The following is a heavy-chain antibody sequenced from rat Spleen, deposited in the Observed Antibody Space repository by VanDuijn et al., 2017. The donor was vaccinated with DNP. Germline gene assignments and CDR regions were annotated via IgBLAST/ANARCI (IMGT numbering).Heavy chain of an antibody. J-gene: IGHJ2*01. Sequence: EVQLVESGGGLVQPGRSLKLSCAASGFTFSNYYMAWVRQAPTKGLEWVASITNSGGSTYYRDSVKGRFTISRDNAKSTLYLQMDSLRSEDTATYYCTREYYDGSDYYPYGGQGVMVTVSA. CDR2: ITNSGGST. CDR1: GFTFSNYY. D-gene: IGHD1-12*02. V-gene: IGHV5S23*01. CDR3: TREYYDGSDYYPY.